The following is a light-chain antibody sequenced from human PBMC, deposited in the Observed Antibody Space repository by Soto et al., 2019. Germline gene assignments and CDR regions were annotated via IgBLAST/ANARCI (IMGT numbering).Light chain of an antibody. CDR3: QQYGSSGT. J-gene: IGKJ1*01. V-gene: IGKV3-20*01. Sequence: ETLLTQCPCTLSLSPGESAALPCRASQSVSKNYLAWYQQRPGQAPSVLIYGASNRATGIPDRSSGSGSGTDFTLPVSRLEPVDFAVYDCQQYGSSGTCGQGTRLEIK. CDR1: QSVSKNY. CDR2: GAS.